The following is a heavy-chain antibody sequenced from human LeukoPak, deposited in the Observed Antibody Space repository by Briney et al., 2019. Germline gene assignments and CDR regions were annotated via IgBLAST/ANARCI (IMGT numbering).Heavy chain of an antibody. V-gene: IGHV3-21*01. CDR3: ARDLRVTTSRSYYYYYGMDV. CDR2: ISSSSSYI. CDR1: GFTFSSYS. Sequence: GGSLRLSCAASGFTFSSYSMNWVRRAPGKGLEWVSSISSSSSYIYYADSVKGRFTISRDNAKNSLYLQMNSLRAEDTAVYYCARDLRVTTSRSYYYYYGMDVWGQGTTVTVSS. J-gene: IGHJ6*02. D-gene: IGHD4-17*01.